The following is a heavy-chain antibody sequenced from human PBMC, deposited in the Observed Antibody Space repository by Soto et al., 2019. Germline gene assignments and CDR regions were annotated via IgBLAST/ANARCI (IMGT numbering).Heavy chain of an antibody. J-gene: IGHJ4*02. CDR2: IFPSVNT. CDR1: RGSISNYY. V-gene: IGHV4-4*07. CDR3: ARGSLTIDY. Sequence: SETLSLTCTVSRGSISNYYWSWIRQPAGKGLEWIGRIFPSVNTNYNPSLESRVTMSVDTSKNQFSLKLSSVTAADTAVYYCARGSLTIDYWGQGTLVTVSS.